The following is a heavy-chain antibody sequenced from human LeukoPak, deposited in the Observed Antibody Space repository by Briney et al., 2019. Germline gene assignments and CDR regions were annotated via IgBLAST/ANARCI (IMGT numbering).Heavy chain of an antibody. CDR2: IYPGDSDT. D-gene: IGHD4-11*01. CDR3: ARPINYSNFDF. Sequence: GESLTISCQTSGYKFLRRWIAWVRQMPGKSLEWMGIIYPGDSDTRYSPSFEGHVTISADKSISTAFLQWSSVEASDTAMYYCARPINYSNFDFWGQGTLVTVSS. V-gene: IGHV5-51*01. J-gene: IGHJ4*02. CDR1: GYKFLRRW.